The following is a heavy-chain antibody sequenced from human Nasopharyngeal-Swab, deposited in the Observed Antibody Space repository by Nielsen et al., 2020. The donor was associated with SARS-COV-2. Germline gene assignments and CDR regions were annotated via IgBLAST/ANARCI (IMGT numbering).Heavy chain of an antibody. D-gene: IGHD2-2*01. CDR2: MNPNSGNT. CDR1: GYTFTSYD. CDR3: ARVPSVVGYQLLSGYYYGMDV. J-gene: IGHJ6*02. Sequence: ASVKVSCKASGYTFTSYDINWVRQATGQGLEWMGWMNPNSGNTGYAQKFQGRVTMTRNTSISTAYMELSSPRSEDTAVYYCARVPSVVGYQLLSGYYYGMDVWGQGTTVTVSS. V-gene: IGHV1-8*01.